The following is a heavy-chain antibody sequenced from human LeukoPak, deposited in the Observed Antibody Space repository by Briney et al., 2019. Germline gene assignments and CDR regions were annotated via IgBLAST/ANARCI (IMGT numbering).Heavy chain of an antibody. CDR2: IKQDGSET. CDR3: ARGGQAGTGDL. D-gene: IGHD3-10*01. CDR1: GFTFRSYW. J-gene: IGHJ5*02. V-gene: IGHV3-7*01. Sequence: GGSLRLSCAASGFTFRSYWMTWVRQSPGKGLEWVANIKQDGSETYHVDSVKGRFTISRDNAKDSLYLEMNSLRAEDTAVYYCARGGQAGTGDLWGQGTLVTVSS.